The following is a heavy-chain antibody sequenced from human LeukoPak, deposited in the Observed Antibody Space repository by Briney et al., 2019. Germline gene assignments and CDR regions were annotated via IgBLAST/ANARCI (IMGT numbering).Heavy chain of an antibody. CDR1: GYTFTSHY. CDR3: ARMDMDIAMVTNYLDH. Sequence: ASVKISCKASGYTFTSHYMHWVPQAPGQGLEWMGVIHPSGSSTNYAQKFQGRVTMTKDTSTSTVYIELNSLRSEDTAVYYCARMDMDIAMVTNYLDHWGQGTLVTVSS. CDR2: IHPSGSST. V-gene: IGHV1-46*01. D-gene: IGHD5-18*01. J-gene: IGHJ4*02.